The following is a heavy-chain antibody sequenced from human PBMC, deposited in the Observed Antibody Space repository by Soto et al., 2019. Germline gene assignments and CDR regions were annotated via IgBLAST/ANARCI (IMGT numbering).Heavy chain of an antibody. D-gene: IGHD2-21*01. Sequence: EVQLLESGGGVVQPGGSLRLSCAASGFRFRNFVMSWVRQAPGKGLEWVSAIRATGGQTFYADSVKGRFTISRDNSKNMLYLQIDSLRDEDTALYFCAQDRGWGVVSPSHDSWGQGTLVTVSS. J-gene: IGHJ4*02. CDR2: IRATGGQT. CDR3: AQDRGWGVVSPSHDS. CDR1: GFRFRNFV. V-gene: IGHV3-23*01.